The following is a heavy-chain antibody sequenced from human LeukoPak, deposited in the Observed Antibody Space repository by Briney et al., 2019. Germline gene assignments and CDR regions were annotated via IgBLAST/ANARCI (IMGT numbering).Heavy chain of an antibody. D-gene: IGHD1-26*01. CDR1: GGTFSSYA. J-gene: IGHJ5*02. V-gene: IGHV1-69*06. CDR2: IIPIFGTA. Sequence: ASVKVSCKASGGTFSSYAISWVRQATGQGLEWMGGIIPIFGTANYAQKFQGRVTITADKSTSTAYMELSSLRSDDTAVYYCARTVEWELLPYNWFDPWSQGTLVTVSS. CDR3: ARTVEWELLPYNWFDP.